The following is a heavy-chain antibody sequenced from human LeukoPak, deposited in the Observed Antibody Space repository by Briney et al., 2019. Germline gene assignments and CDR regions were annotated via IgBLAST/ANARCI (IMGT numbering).Heavy chain of an antibody. CDR1: GGSFSGYY. CDR2: INHSGST. D-gene: IGHD6-13*01. CDR3: ARDPYSSSWYWFDP. Sequence: PSETLSLTCVVYGGSFSGYYWSWIRQPPGKGLEWIGEINHSGSTNYNPSLKSRVTISVDTSKNQFSLNLSSVTAADTAVYYCARDPYSSSWYWFDPWGQGTLVTVSS. J-gene: IGHJ5*02. V-gene: IGHV4-34*01.